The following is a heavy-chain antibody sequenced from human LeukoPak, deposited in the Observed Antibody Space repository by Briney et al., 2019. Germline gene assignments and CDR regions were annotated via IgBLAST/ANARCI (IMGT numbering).Heavy chain of an antibody. CDR1: GFTFSSYS. D-gene: IGHD6-19*01. J-gene: IGHJ4*02. CDR2: INHSGST. V-gene: IGHV4-34*01. CDR3: ARGQWLTPPYYFDY. Sequence: GSLRLSCAASGFTFSSYSMNWGRQPPGKGLEWIGEINHSGSTNYNPSLKSRVTISVDTSKNQFSLKLSSVTAADTAVYYCARGQWLTPPYYFDYWGQGTLVTVSS.